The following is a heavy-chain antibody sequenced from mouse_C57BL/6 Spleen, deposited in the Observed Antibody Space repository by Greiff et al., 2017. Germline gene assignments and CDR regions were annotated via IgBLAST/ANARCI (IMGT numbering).Heavy chain of an antibody. CDR2: IRNKANGYTT. D-gene: IGHD2-4*01. Sequence: DVKLVESGGGLVQPGGSLSLSCAASGFTFTDYYMSWVRQPPGKALEWLGFIRNKANGYTTEYSASVKGRFTISRDNSQSILYLQMNALRAEDSATYYCASSPYYDYDGDYAMDYWGQGTSVTVSS. CDR3: ASSPYYDYDGDYAMDY. CDR1: GFTFTDYY. V-gene: IGHV7-3*01. J-gene: IGHJ4*01.